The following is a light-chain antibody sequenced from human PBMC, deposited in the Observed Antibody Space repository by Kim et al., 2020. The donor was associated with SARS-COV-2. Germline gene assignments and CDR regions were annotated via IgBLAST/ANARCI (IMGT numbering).Light chain of an antibody. Sequence: SVKLTCTLNSGKTSYAIAWHQQQPEKGPRYLMMVNADGSHRKGDGIPDRFSGSSSGAERSLSISSLQSEDEADYACQTWATGIWVFGAGAQLTVL. CDR2: VNADGSH. CDR3: QTWATGIWV. CDR1: SGKTSYA. V-gene: IGLV4-69*01. J-gene: IGLJ3*02.